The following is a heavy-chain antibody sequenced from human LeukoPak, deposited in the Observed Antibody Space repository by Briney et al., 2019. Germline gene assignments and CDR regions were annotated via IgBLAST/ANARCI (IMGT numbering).Heavy chain of an antibody. CDR3: ARGVASLCSGGSCYHGAWDY. CDR2: IYYTGST. Sequence: SETLSLTCTVSGGSISSGGYYWSWIRQHPGKGLEWIGYIYYTGSTYHNPSFKSRVTISVDTSKNQFSLKLSSVTAADTAVYYCARGVASLCSGGSCYHGAWDYWGQGTLVTVYS. CDR1: GGSISSGGYY. V-gene: IGHV4-31*03. J-gene: IGHJ4*02. D-gene: IGHD2-15*01.